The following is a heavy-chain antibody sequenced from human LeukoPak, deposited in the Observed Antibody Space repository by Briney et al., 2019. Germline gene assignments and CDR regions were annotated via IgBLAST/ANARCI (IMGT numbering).Heavy chain of an antibody. CDR3: AKGRYYYGSGLEY. J-gene: IGHJ4*02. V-gene: IGHV3-9*01. D-gene: IGHD3-10*01. CDR2: ISRNSGSI. Sequence: PGGSLRLSCAASGFTFDDYAMHWVRQAPGKGLEWVSGISRNSGSIGYADSVKGRFTISRDNAKNPQYLQMNSLRAEDTALYYCAKGRYYYGSGLEYWGQGTLVTVSS. CDR1: GFTFDDYA.